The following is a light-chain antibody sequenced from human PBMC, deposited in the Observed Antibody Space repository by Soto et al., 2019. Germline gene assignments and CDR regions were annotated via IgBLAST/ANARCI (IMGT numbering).Light chain of an antibody. CDR3: SSYTRSSTVI. V-gene: IGLV2-14*01. J-gene: IGLJ2*01. CDR2: AVS. CDR1: SSDVGGYNY. Sequence: QSALTQPASVSGSPGQSITISCTGTSSDVGGYNYVSWYQQHPGKVPKLMIYAVSNRPSGVSNRVSGSKSGNTASLTISGLQADDEADYYCSSYTRSSTVIFGGGTKLTVL.